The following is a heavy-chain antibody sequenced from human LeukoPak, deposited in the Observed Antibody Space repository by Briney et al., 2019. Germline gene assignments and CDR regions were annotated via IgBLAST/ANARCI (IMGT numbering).Heavy chain of an antibody. V-gene: IGHV3-23*01. CDR3: AKDQVISGSEASDI. CDR2: ISGSGVGT. D-gene: IGHD2-21*01. Sequence: GGSLRLSCAASGFTFSSYTMNWVRQAPGRGLEWVSAISGSGVGTYYADSVKGRFTISRDNSWNTLYLQMNSLRADDTAVYYCAKDQVISGSEASDIWGQGTMATVSS. CDR1: GFTFSSYT. J-gene: IGHJ3*02.